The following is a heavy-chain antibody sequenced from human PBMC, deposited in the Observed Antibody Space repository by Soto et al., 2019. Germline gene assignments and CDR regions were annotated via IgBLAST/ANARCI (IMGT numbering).Heavy chain of an antibody. D-gene: IGHD4-17*01. CDR3: GVYYGVQFAIDY. J-gene: IGHJ4*02. CDR1: GGTFSSYA. Sequence: SVKVSCKASGGTFSSYAISWVRQAPGQGLEWMGGIIPIFGTANYAQKFQGRVTITADESTSTAYMELSSLRSEDTAVYYCGVYYGVQFAIDYWGQGTLVTVSS. V-gene: IGHV1-69*13. CDR2: IIPIFGTA.